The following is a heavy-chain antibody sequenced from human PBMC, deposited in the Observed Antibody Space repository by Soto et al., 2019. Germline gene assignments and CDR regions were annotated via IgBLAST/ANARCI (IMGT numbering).Heavy chain of an antibody. CDR1: GGSISSGGYS. CDR3: ARATMTTVTGDAFDI. CDR2: IYHSGST. V-gene: IGHV4-30-2*01. D-gene: IGHD4-17*01. J-gene: IGHJ3*02. Sequence: NPSETLSLTCAVSGGSISSGGYSWSWIRQPPGKGLEWIGYIYHSGSTYYNPSLKSRVTISVDRSKNQFSLKLSSVTAADTAVYYCARATMTTVTGDAFDIWGQGTMVTVSS.